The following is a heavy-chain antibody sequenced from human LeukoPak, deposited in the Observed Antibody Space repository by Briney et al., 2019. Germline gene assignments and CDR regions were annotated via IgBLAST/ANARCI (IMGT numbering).Heavy chain of an antibody. D-gene: IGHD3-16*01. CDR3: ARGIRGRRTFDY. CDR2: MNPNSANT. V-gene: IGHV1-8*01. J-gene: IGHJ4*02. Sequence: ASVKVSCKASGYTFTSYDINWVRQATGQGLEWMGWMNPNSANTGYAQKFQVRVTMTRNTSISTAYMELSSLRSEDTAVYYCARGIRGRRTFDYWGQGTLVTVSS. CDR1: GYTFTSYD.